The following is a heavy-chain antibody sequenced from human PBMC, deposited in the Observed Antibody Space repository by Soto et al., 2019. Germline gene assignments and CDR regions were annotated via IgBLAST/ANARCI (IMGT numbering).Heavy chain of an antibody. CDR3: AKDRGGYYDFWSGYYYFDY. J-gene: IGHJ4*02. Sequence: PGGSLRLSCAASGFTFSSYAMSWVRQAPGKGLEWVSANSGSGGSTYYADSVKGRFTISRYYSKNTLFLQMNSLRAEDTAVYYCAKDRGGYYDFWSGYYYFDYWGQGTLVTVSS. V-gene: IGHV3-23*01. CDR2: NSGSGGST. D-gene: IGHD3-3*01. CDR1: GFTFSSYA.